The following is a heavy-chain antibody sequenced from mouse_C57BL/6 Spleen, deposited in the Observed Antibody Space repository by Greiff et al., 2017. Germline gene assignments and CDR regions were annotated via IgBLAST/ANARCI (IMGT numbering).Heavy chain of an antibody. D-gene: IGHD4-1*01. V-gene: IGHV5-9*01. J-gene: IGHJ2*01. Sequence: DVMLVESGGGLVKPGGSLKLSCAASGFTFSSYTMSWVRQTPEKRLEWVATISGGGGNTYYPDSVKGRFTISRDNAKNTLYLQMSSLRSEDTALYYCARGRWDYFDYWGQGTTLTVSS. CDR3: ARGRWDYFDY. CDR1: GFTFSSYT. CDR2: ISGGGGNT.